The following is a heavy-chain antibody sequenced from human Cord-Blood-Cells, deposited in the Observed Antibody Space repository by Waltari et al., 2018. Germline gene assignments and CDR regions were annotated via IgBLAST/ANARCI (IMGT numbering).Heavy chain of an antibody. CDR3: ARKYYDSSGYYYPFDY. J-gene: IGHJ4*02. CDR1: GGTFSSYA. Sequence: QVQLVQSGAEVKKPGSSVKVSCKASGGTFSSYAISWVRQAPGQGLEWMGGIIPIFGTANYAQKFQGRVTITADESTSTAYMGLSSLRSEDTAVYYCARKYYDSSGYYYPFDYWGQGTLVTVSS. V-gene: IGHV1-69*12. CDR2: IIPIFGTA. D-gene: IGHD3-22*01.